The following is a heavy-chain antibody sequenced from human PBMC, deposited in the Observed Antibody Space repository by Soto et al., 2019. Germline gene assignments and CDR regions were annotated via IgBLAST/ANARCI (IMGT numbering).Heavy chain of an antibody. D-gene: IGHD2-2*01. CDR3: ASALVPTADGELWYGEHFDY. V-gene: IGHV1-69*12. J-gene: IGHJ4*02. CDR2: IIPIFGTA. Sequence: QVQLVQSGAEVKKPGSSVKVSCKASGGTFSSYAISWVRQAPGQGLEWMGGIIPIFGTANYAQKFQGRVTITADEYTRTAYMRLSSLRSEDTAVYYCASALVPTADGELWYGEHFDYWGQGTLVTVSS. CDR1: GGTFSSYA.